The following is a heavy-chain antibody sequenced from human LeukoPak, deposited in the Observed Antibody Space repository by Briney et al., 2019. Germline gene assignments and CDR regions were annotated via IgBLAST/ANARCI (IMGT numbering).Heavy chain of an antibody. Sequence: ASVRVSCKASGYTFTGYYMHWVRQAPGQGLEWMGWINPNSGGTNYAQKFQGRVTITRNTSISTAYMELSSLRSEDTAVYYCARGGYDFWSEDNWFDPWGQGTLVTVSS. CDR2: INPNSGGT. CDR1: GYTFTGYY. V-gene: IGHV1-2*02. J-gene: IGHJ5*02. CDR3: ARGGYDFWSEDNWFDP. D-gene: IGHD3-3*01.